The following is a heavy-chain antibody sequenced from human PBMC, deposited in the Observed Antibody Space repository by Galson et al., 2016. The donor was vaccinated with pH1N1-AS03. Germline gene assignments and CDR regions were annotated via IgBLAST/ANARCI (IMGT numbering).Heavy chain of an antibody. CDR1: GDSISIDY. Sequence: ETLSLTCTVSGDSISIDYWSWIRQSAGKGLEWIGYIQYSATTSYNPSLQSRVTISQDTAKNQFSLKVHSVTAADTAVYYCAKDAVRGGGFDPWGQGTLVTVSS. CDR3: AKDAVRGGGFDP. V-gene: IGHV4-59*01. D-gene: IGHD2-15*01. J-gene: IGHJ5*02. CDR2: IQYSATT.